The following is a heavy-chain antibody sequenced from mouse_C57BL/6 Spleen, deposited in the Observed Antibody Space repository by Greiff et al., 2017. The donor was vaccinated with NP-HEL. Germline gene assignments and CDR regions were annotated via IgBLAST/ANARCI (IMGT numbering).Heavy chain of an antibody. CDR2: INPNNGGT. D-gene: IGHD1-1*01. CDR3: ARSRRKDYGSRPPDY. J-gene: IGHJ2*01. CDR1: GYTFTDYY. V-gene: IGHV1-26*01. Sequence: EVQLQQSGPELVKPGASVKISCKASGYTFTDYYMNWVKQSHGKSLEWIGDINPNNGGTSYNQKFKGKATLTVDQSSSTAYMERRSLTSEDSAVYYCARSRRKDYGSRPPDYWGQGTTLTVSS.